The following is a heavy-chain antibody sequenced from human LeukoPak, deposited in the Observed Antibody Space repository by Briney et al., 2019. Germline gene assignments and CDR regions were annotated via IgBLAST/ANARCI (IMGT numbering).Heavy chain of an antibody. V-gene: IGHV1-2*02. J-gene: IGHJ3*02. CDR2: IFPNSGAT. CDR1: GYTFTGYY. D-gene: IGHD3-10*01. Sequence: ASVKVSCKAAGYTFTGYYMHWVRQAPGQGLEWMGWIFPNSGATNYAQKFQGRVTMTRDTSISTAYMELSRLRSDDTAVYYCARVRREFGELIDAFDIWGQGTMVTVSS. CDR3: ARVRREFGELIDAFDI.